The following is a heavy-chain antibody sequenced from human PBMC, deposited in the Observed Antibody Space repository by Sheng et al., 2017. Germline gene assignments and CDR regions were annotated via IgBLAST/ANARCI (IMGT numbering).Heavy chain of an antibody. CDR3: ATFCGGGSCNSGV. V-gene: IGHV4-61*08. CDR1: VTPSAMVSTT. Sequence: QVRLQESGPGLVKPSEAPVPSPAVSLVTPSAMVSTTGVGSGSTQGRDWSGLVICVVVGPPSTVPPSKSRVTISGDTSRNQFSLNLMSVTAADTAVYYCATFCGGGSCNSGVWGKGTTVTVSS. J-gene: IGHJ6*04. D-gene: IGHD2-15*01. CDR2: CVVVGPP.